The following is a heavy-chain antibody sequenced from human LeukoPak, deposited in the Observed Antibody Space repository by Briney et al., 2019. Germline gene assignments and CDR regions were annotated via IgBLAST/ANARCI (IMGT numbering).Heavy chain of an antibody. J-gene: IGHJ4*02. Sequence: SETLSLTCTVSGGSISSGDYYWSWIRQPPGKGLEWIGYIYYSGSTYYNPSLKSRVTISVDTSKNQFSLKLSSVTAADTAVYYCARTTSYYDSSGYFTFDYWGQGTLVTVSS. CDR3: ARTTSYYDSSGYFTFDY. CDR1: GGSISSGDYY. D-gene: IGHD3-22*01. CDR2: IYYSGST. V-gene: IGHV4-30-4*08.